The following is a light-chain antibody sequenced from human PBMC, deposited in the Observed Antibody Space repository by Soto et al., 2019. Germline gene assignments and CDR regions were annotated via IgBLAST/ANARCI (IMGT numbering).Light chain of an antibody. CDR1: SSNIGSNP. Sequence: QSVLTQPPSASGAPGQRVTISCAGGSSNIGSNPVNWYQQLPGTAPKLFFYSNDQRPSGVPDRFSGSKSGSSASLAISGLQSGDEADYYCAAWDDSPNGYVFGTGTKV. V-gene: IGLV1-44*01. J-gene: IGLJ1*01. CDR3: AAWDDSPNGYV. CDR2: SND.